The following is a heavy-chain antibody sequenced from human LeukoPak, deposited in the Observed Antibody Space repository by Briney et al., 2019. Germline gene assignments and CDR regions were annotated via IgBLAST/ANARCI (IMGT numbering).Heavy chain of an antibody. V-gene: IGHV4-59*01. CDR1: GGSISSYY. D-gene: IGHD1-1*01. CDR2: IYYSGST. Sequence: SETLSLTCTVSGGSISSYYWSWIRLPPGKGLEWIGYIYYSGSTNYNPSLKSRVTISVDTSKNQFSLKLSSVTAADTAVYYCARDPSNLGLFDYWGQGTLVTVSS. J-gene: IGHJ4*02. CDR3: ARDPSNLGLFDY.